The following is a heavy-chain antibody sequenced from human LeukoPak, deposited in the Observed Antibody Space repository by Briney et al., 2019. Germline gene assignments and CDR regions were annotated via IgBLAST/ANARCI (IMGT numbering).Heavy chain of an antibody. J-gene: IGHJ6*03. V-gene: IGHV4-39*07. D-gene: IGHD1/OR15-1a*01. Sequence: SQTLSLTCTVSGGSISSSSYYWGWIRQPPGKGLEWIGSIYYSGSTYYNPSLKSRHNLSVDTSKNQFSLKLSSVTAADTAVYYCARHVNTYYYYYYMDVWGKGTTVTVSS. CDR1: GGSISSSSYY. CDR2: IYYSGST. CDR3: ARHVNTYYYYYYMDV.